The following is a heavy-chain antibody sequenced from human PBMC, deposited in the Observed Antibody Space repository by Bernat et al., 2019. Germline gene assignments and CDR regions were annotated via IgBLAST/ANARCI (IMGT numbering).Heavy chain of an antibody. D-gene: IGHD3-10*01. Sequence: EVQLVESGGGLVKPGGSLRLSCAASGFTFSNAWMNWVRQAPGKGLEWVGRIKSKTDGGTTDYAAPVKGRFTISRDDSKNTLYLQMNSVKTEDTAVYYCVLWPRSYYYYGMDVWGQGTTVTVSS. CDR2: IKSKTDGGTT. CDR3: VLWPRSYYYYGMDV. V-gene: IGHV3-15*07. CDR1: GFTFSNAW. J-gene: IGHJ6*02.